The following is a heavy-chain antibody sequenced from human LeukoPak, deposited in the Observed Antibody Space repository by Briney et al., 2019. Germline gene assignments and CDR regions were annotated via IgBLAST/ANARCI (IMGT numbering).Heavy chain of an antibody. CDR2: INLSGTT. CDR3: ARGYGDYVRASFDY. V-gene: IGHV4-34*01. Sequence: PSETLSLTCAVYGGSFSGYYWSWIRQPPGKGLEWNEEINLSGTTNYNPSLKSRVTISVDTSKSQFSLNLSSLTAADTAVYYCARGYGDYVRASFDYWGQGTLVTVSS. D-gene: IGHD4-17*01. CDR1: GGSFSGYY. J-gene: IGHJ4*02.